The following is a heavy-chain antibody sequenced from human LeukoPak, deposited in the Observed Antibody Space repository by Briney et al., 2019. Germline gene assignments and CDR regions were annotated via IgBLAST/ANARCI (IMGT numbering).Heavy chain of an antibody. D-gene: IGHD2/OR15-2a*01. J-gene: IGHJ4*02. CDR1: GGSFSGYY. V-gene: IGHV4-34*01. CDR3: ARGRILDY. CDR2: INHSGST. Sequence: SETLSLTCAVYGGSFSGYYWSWIRQPPGKGLEWIGEINHSGSTNYNPSLKSRVTISVDTSKNQFSLKLSSVTAADTAVYYCARGRILDYWGQGTLVTVSS.